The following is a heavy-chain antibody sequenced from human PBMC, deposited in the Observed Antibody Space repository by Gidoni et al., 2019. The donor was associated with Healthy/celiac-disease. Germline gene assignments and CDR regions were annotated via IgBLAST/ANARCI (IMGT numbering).Heavy chain of an antibody. J-gene: IGHJ5*02. V-gene: IGHV4-59*01. D-gene: IGHD6-13*01. CDR1: GGSISSYY. CDR2: IFYRGST. Sequence: QVQLQEPGLGLVKPSATLSLPCTSAGGSISSYYWSWIRQPPGKGLEWIGYIFYRGSTNYNPSLKSRVTISVDTSKNQFSLKLSSVTAADTAVYYCARDSAHSSSWRWFDPWGQGTLVTVSS. CDR3: ARDSAHSSSWRWFDP.